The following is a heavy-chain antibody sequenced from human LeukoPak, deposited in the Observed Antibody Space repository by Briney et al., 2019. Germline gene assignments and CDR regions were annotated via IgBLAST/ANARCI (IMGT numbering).Heavy chain of an antibody. D-gene: IGHD5-12*01. V-gene: IGHV4-4*07. CDR2: IYPSGST. CDR3: ARSSGHDFDY. J-gene: IGHJ4*02. CDR1: SGSLSSFY. Sequence: SETLSLTCTVSSGSLSSFYWNWIRQPAGKGLEWVGRIYPSGSTDYNASLKSRVTMSVDTSKKQFSLKLNSVTAADTAVYYCARSSGHDFDYWGQGILVTVSS.